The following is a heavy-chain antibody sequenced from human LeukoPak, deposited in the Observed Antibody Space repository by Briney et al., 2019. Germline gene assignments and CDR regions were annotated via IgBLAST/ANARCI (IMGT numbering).Heavy chain of an antibody. CDR2: IIPIFGAT. Sequence: ASVKVSCKTSGGTFSDFAFSWVRQAPGQGLEWMGRIIPIFGATSYAQNFQGRVTITTDESTSTAYMELSSLRSEDTAVYYCAREVWEDSNSPNWFDPWGQGTLVTVSS. CDR3: AREVWEDSNSPNWFDP. J-gene: IGHJ5*02. D-gene: IGHD4-11*01. V-gene: IGHV1-69*05. CDR1: GGTFSDFA.